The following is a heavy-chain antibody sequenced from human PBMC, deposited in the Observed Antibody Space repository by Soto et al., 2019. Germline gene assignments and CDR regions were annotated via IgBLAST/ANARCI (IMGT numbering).Heavy chain of an antibody. J-gene: IGHJ4*02. Sequence: SETLSLTCTVSGDSITSGDYYWSWVRQPPGKGLEWIGYIYHGGSTYYQPSLKSRITILRDTSRNQLSLTVSSVTAADTAVYYCARETSSSNFDYWGQGTLVTVSS. V-gene: IGHV4-30-4*01. CDR2: IYHGGST. CDR3: ARETSSSNFDY. CDR1: GDSITSGDYY. D-gene: IGHD6-6*01.